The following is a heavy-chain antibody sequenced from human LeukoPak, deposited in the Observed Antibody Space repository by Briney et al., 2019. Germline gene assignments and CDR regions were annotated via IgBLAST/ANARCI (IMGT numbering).Heavy chain of an antibody. J-gene: IGHJ2*01. V-gene: IGHV3-30*18. D-gene: IGHD3-16*01. CDR1: GFTFSSYG. CDR2: ISYDGSNK. CDR3: AKRGTWVDDWYFDL. Sequence: GGSLSLSCAASGFTFSSYGMHWVRQAPGKGLEWVAVISYDGSNKYYADSVKGRFTISRDNSKNTLYLQMNSLRAEDTAVYYCAKRGTWVDDWYFDLWGRGTLVTVSS.